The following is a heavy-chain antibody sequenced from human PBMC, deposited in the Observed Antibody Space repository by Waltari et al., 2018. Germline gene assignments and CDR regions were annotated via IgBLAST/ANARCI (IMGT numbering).Heavy chain of an antibody. V-gene: IGHV3-23*04. CDR3: AKQADHGDHVVGNWFDP. CDR2: ISDSGSLT. J-gene: IGHJ5*02. Sequence: EVQLVESGGGLVQPGGSLRLSCEVSGFTFHRFAMTWFRQAPGKGLDWVATISDSGSLTYYADSVKGRFTISRDNSKKTLYLQMNGLRAEDTAVYYCAKQADHGDHVVGNWFDPWGQGTLVTVSS. CDR1: GFTFHRFA. D-gene: IGHD4-17*01.